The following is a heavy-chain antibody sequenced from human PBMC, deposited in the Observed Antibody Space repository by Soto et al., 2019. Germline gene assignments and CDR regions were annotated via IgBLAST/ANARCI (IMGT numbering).Heavy chain of an antibody. J-gene: IGHJ5*02. CDR2: IYYSGST. CDR3: ARAALVPAAMCFDP. CDR1: GGSISSGDYY. D-gene: IGHD2-2*01. V-gene: IGHV4-30-4*01. Sequence: PSETLSLTCTVSGGSISSGDYYWSWIRQPPGKGLEWIGYIYYSGSTYYNPSLKSRVTISVDTSKNQFSLKLSSVTAADTAVYYCARAALVPAAMCFDPWGQGTLVTVSS.